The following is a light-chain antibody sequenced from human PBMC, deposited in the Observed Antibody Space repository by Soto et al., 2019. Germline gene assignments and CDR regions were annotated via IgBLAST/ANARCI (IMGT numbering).Light chain of an antibody. CDR1: QSVSSSY. CDR3: QRSGGSVA. CDR2: GAS. V-gene: IGKV3-20*01. Sequence: EVVLTQWPGPVSVSPMESVTLSCRASQSVSSSYLAWYQQKPGQAPRLLIYGASSRATGIPDRFGGSGSGTDFTLTIHRLESEDFAVYYCQRSGGSVAFGGGTKVDI. J-gene: IGKJ4*01.